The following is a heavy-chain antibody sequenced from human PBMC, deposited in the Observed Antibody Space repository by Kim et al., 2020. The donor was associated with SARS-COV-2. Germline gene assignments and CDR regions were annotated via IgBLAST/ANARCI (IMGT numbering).Heavy chain of an antibody. CDR1: GGSIGSADYL. V-gene: IGHV4-31*03. Sequence: SETLSLTCSVSGGSIGSADYLWTWVRQFPDKRLESLGHVSLSGHPYSTPSLSARVTLSILTSRNRFSLEMTSVTAADTAIYFCARARLVAASGVAVRAAQALDVWGQGILVTVSS. CDR2: VSLSGHP. D-gene: IGHD2-8*01. CDR3: ARARLVAASGVAVRAAQALDV. J-gene: IGHJ4*02.